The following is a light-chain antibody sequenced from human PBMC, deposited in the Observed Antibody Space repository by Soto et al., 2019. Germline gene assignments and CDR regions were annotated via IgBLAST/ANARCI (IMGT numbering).Light chain of an antibody. CDR1: QDISNY. Sequence: DIQMTQSPSSLSASVGDRLTITCQSSQDISNYLNWYQQKPGKAPKLLTYDASNLETGAASRFSGSGSWTDFTFTISSLQPDDIATYDCQQYDNLPQVTFGGGTKVEIK. V-gene: IGKV1-33*01. CDR2: DAS. J-gene: IGKJ4*01. CDR3: QQYDNLPQVT.